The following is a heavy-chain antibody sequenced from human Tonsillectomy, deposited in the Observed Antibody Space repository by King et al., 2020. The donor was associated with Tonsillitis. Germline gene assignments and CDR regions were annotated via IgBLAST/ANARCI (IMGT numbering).Heavy chain of an antibody. Sequence: VQLVESGAEVKKPGESLKISCKGSGYSFSSYWIGWVRLMPGKGLEWMGIIYPGDSDTRYGPSFQGQVTISADKSISTAYLQWSSLKASDTAMYYCARRRDRDYYYYYYGMDVWGQGTTVTVSS. D-gene: IGHD3-10*01. J-gene: IGHJ6*02. CDR3: ARRRDRDYYYYYYGMDV. V-gene: IGHV5-51*01. CDR2: IYPGDSDT. CDR1: GYSFSSYW.